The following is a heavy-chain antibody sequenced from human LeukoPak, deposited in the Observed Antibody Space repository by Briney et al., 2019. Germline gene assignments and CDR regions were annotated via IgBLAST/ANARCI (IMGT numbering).Heavy chain of an antibody. V-gene: IGHV4-38-2*02. CDR3: ARRYSSGWSLAD. D-gene: IGHD6-19*01. CDR1: GYSISSGYY. CDR2: IHHSGST. Sequence: PSETLSLTCTVSGYSISSGYYWGWIRQPPGKGLEWIGSIHHSGSTYSNPSLKSRVTISVDTSKNQFSLKLNSVTAADTAVYYCARRYSSGWSLADWGQGTLVTVSS. J-gene: IGHJ4*02.